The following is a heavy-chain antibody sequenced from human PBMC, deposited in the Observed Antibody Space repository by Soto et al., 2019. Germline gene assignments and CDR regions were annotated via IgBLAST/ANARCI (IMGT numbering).Heavy chain of an antibody. CDR2: ISWDGGST. J-gene: IGHJ5*01. CDR3: ANDIEGGYYPDS. V-gene: IGHV3-43*01. CDR1: GFTFDDYT. Sequence: EVQLVESGGVVVQPGGSLRLSCAASGFTFDDYTMHWVRQAPGKGLEWVSLISWDGGSTYYADSVKGRFTISRDNSKNSLYLQTNSLRTEDTALYYCANDIEGGYYPDSWGQGTLVTVSS. D-gene: IGHD3-10*01.